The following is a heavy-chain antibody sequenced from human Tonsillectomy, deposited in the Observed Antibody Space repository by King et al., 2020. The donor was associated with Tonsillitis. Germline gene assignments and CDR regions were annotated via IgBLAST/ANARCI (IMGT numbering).Heavy chain of an antibody. CDR1: GITFSNAW. CDR2: IKSKTDGGTT. CDR3: TTDVPTIWLDY. Sequence: DVQLVESGGGLVKPGGSLRLSCAASGITFSNAWMSWVRQARGKGLEWVGRIKSKTDGGTTDYAAPVKGRFTISRDDSKNTLYLQMNSLEIEDTAVYYCTTDVPTIWLDYWGQGTLVTVSS. D-gene: IGHD5-18*01. J-gene: IGHJ4*02. V-gene: IGHV3-15*01.